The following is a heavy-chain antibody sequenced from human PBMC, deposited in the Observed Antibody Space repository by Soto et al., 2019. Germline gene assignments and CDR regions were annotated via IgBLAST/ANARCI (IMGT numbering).Heavy chain of an antibody. V-gene: IGHV3-15*07. CDR1: GFTFSNAW. CDR2: IKSKTDGGTT. Sequence: GGSLRLSCAASGFTFSNAWMNWVRQAPGKGLEWVGRIKSKTDGGTTDYAAPVKGRFTISRDDSKNTLYLQMNSLKTEDTAVYYCVIGLSGYYYGMDVWGQGTTVTVSS. J-gene: IGHJ6*02. CDR3: VIGLSGYYYGMDV.